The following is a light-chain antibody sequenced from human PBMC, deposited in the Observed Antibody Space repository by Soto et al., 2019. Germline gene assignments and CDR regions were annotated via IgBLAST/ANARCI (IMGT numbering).Light chain of an antibody. V-gene: IGKV3-15*01. J-gene: IGKJ4*01. CDR3: QQYDDWHLT. Sequence: EVVMTQSPATLSVSPGERATLSCRASQTLSSNLAWYQQKPGQAPRLLIHGASTRATGIPGRFSGSGSGTDFTLTISSLQSEDFAVYYCQQYDDWHLTFGGGTNVEIK. CDR1: QTLSSN. CDR2: GAS.